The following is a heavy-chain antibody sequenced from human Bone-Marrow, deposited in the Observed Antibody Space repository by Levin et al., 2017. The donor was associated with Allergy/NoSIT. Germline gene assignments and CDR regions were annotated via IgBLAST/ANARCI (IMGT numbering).Heavy chain of an antibody. V-gene: IGHV3-11*06. CDR3: ARLPKRDYNVWSGTGYMDV. Sequence: GGSLRLSCAASGFTFSDYYMNWIRQAPGKGLEWVSYISSDSSSTNYADSVKGRFTISRATAKNSLYLQMSSRRAEDTAVYYCARLPKRDYNVWSGTGYMDVWGRGTTVTVSS. CDR2: ISSDSSST. J-gene: IGHJ6*03. CDR1: GFTFSDYY. D-gene: IGHD3-3*01.